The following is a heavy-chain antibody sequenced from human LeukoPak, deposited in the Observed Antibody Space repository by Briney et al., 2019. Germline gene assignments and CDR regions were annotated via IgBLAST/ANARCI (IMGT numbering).Heavy chain of an antibody. J-gene: IGHJ4*02. Sequence: GESLRLSCAASGFIVSGDFMSWVRQAPGKGLEWVSVIYSDGSTYYADSVKGRFTISRDNSKNTLDLQMTGLRAEDTAVYYCARERGRGRDSPWFDYWGQGTLVTVSS. D-gene: IGHD1-26*01. CDR2: IYSDGST. V-gene: IGHV3-53*01. CDR1: GFIVSGDF. CDR3: ARERGRGRDSPWFDY.